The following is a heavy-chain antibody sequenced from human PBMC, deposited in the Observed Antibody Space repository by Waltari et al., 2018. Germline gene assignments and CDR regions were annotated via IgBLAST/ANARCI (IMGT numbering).Heavy chain of an antibody. Sequence: QVQLQESGPGLVKPSETLSLTCTVSGGSISSYYWSWIRQPPGKGLEWIGYIYYSVGTNYNPSLKSRFTISVDTSKNQFSLKLSSVTAADTAVYYCARHGPRFSSSFMDVWGKGTTVTISS. CDR3: ARHGPRFSSSFMDV. D-gene: IGHD6-6*01. J-gene: IGHJ6*03. CDR1: GGSISSYY. V-gene: IGHV4-59*08. CDR2: IYYSVGT.